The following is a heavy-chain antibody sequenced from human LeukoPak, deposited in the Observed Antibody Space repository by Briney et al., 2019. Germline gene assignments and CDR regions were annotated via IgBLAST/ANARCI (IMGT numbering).Heavy chain of an antibody. D-gene: IGHD3-10*01. CDR3: ARVNERGSGSYYHFDY. CDR2: IYPNSGGT. Sequence: ASVKVSCKASGYTFTGYYMHWVRQAPRQGLEWMGGIYPNSGGTNYAQKFQGRVTMTRDTSITTAYMELSRLSSDDTAVYYCARVNERGSGSYYHFDYWGQGTLVTVSS. V-gene: IGHV1-2*02. CDR1: GYTFTGYY. J-gene: IGHJ4*02.